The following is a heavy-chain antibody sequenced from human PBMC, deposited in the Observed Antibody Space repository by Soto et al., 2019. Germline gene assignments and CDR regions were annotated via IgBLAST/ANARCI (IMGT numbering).Heavy chain of an antibody. V-gene: IGHV3-49*04. CDR1: GFTFGDYA. Sequence: PGGSLRLSCTTSGFTFGDYALSWVRQAPGKGLEWVGFIRRNAYGGTTDYAASVKGRFTISRDDSKSIAYLQMNSLRTEDTALYYCTRASSLDFDFWCQGTLVTVSA. CDR2: IRRNAYGGTT. D-gene: IGHD3-16*01. J-gene: IGHJ4*02. CDR3: TRASSLDFDF.